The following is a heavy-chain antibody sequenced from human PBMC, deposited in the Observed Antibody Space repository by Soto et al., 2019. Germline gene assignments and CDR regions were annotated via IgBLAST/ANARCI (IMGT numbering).Heavy chain of an antibody. CDR1: GFTVSSFP. Sequence: EMHLLESGGGLVQPGGSLRLSCAASGFTVSSFPMTWVRQAPGKGLEWVSSISSSGDDSFYADSVKGRFTISRDSSKNMLFLQLSSLRAEDTAVYYCARKVAGSIWGQGTLVTVSS. J-gene: IGHJ4*02. V-gene: IGHV3-23*01. CDR2: ISSSGDDS. CDR3: ARKVAGSI. D-gene: IGHD6-19*01.